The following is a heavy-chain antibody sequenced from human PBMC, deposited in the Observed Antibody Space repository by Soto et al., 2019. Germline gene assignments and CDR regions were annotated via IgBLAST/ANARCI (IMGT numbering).Heavy chain of an antibody. D-gene: IGHD3-10*01. CDR1: GMIVSINY. CDR2: IYSGGGT. Sequence: EVQLVETGGGLIQPGGSLTISCAASGMIVSINYISWVRQAPGKGLEWVAIIYSGGGTYYAGSVKGRFTISRDSTKNKVSLQMITLRVEDTARYYWARLAFRGQFGDLRDFDPWGQGTLVTVSS. J-gene: IGHJ5*02. V-gene: IGHV3-53*02. CDR3: ARLAFRGQFGDLRDFDP.